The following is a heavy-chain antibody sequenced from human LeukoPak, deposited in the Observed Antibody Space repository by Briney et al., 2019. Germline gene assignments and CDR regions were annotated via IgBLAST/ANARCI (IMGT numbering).Heavy chain of an antibody. D-gene: IGHD6-13*01. J-gene: IGHJ4*02. CDR1: GFTFSTYA. CDR3: ASHIAASGFPFDY. Sequence: PGTSLRLSCAASGFTFSTYAMHWVRQAPGKGLEWVAVISYDGSSKYYADSVKGRFTISRDNSKNTLYLQLNSLTAEDTAVYYCASHIAASGFPFDYWGQGTLVTVSS. V-gene: IGHV3-30-3*01. CDR2: ISYDGSSK.